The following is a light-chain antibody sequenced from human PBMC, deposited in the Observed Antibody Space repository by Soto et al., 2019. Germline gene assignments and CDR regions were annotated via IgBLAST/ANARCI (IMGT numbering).Light chain of an antibody. Sequence: IVMTQTPLSSPVTLGQPASISCRSSQSLVHSDGYTYLSWYHLKPGQPPRLLIYRVSNRFSGVPDRFSGRGAGPDFTLRISRVESEDVGVYFCMQGTQFPPYTFGQGTKLEI. J-gene: IGKJ2*01. CDR3: MQGTQFPPYT. V-gene: IGKV2-24*01. CDR1: QSLVHSDGYTY. CDR2: RVS.